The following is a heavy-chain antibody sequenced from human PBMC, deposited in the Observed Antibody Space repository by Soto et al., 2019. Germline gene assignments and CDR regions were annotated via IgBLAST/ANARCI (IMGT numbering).Heavy chain of an antibody. V-gene: IGHV3-33*01. J-gene: IGHJ5*02. CDR2: IWYDGSNK. D-gene: IGHD3-22*01. CDR1: GFTFSSYG. Sequence: QVQLVESGGGVVQPGRSLRLSCAASGFTFSSYGMHWVRQAPGKGLEWVAVIWYDGSNKYYADSVKGRFTISRDNSKNTLYLQMNSLRAEDTAVYYCARDRGDSSGGMVSYNWFDPWGQGTLVTVSS. CDR3: ARDRGDSSGGMVSYNWFDP.